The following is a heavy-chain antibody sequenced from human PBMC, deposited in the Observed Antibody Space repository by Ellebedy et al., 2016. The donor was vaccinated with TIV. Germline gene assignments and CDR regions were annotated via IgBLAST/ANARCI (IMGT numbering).Heavy chain of an antibody. CDR2: IYYSGST. V-gene: IGHV4-39*01. J-gene: IGHJ3*02. CDR1: GGSISSSGYY. D-gene: IGHD6-19*01. Sequence: SETLSLXCTVSGGSISSSGYYWGWIRQPPGKGLEWIGTIYYSGSTYYNPSLKSRVSISVDTSKNQFSLKLSSVTAADTAVYYCARQASSGWYPHRFDIWGQGTMVTVSS. CDR3: ARQASSGWYPHRFDI.